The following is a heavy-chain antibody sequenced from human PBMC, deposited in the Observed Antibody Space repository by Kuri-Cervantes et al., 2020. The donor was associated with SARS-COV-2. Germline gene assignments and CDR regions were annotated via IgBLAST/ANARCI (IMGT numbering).Heavy chain of an antibody. CDR1: GSTFSSYS. CDR2: ISSSSSYI. D-gene: IGHD3-3*01. J-gene: IGHJ5*02. Sequence: GESLKISCAASGSTFSSYSMNWVRQAPGKGLEWVSSISSSSSYIYYADSVRGRFTISRDNAKNSLYLQMNSLRAEDTAVYYCARGEGITIFGVVRKENNWFDPWGQGTLVTVSS. CDR3: ARGEGITIFGVVRKENNWFDP. V-gene: IGHV3-21*01.